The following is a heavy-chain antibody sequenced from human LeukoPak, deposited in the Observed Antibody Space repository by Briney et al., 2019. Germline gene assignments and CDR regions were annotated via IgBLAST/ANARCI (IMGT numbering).Heavy chain of an antibody. CDR2: ISWNSGSI. D-gene: IGHD4-11*01. Sequence: PGGSLRLSCAASGFTFDDYAMHWVRQAPGKGLEWVSGISWNSGSIGYADSVKGRFTISRDNAKNSLYLQMNSLRAEDTALYYCAKGIATVKAYYMDVWGKGTTVTVPS. CDR3: AKGIATVKAYYMDV. J-gene: IGHJ6*03. CDR1: GFTFDDYA. V-gene: IGHV3-9*01.